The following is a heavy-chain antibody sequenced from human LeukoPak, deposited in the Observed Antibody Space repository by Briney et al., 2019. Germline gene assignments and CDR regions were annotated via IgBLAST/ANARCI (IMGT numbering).Heavy chain of an antibody. D-gene: IGHD3-10*01. Sequence: GGSLRLSCAASGFTFSSYVMHWVRQAPGKGLEWVAVISYDGSNKYYADSVKGRFTISRDNSKNTLYLQMNSLRAEDTAVYYCAREAMVRGVINPAFDIWGQGTMVTVSS. CDR3: AREAMVRGVINPAFDI. CDR1: GFTFSSYV. J-gene: IGHJ3*02. CDR2: ISYDGSNK. V-gene: IGHV3-30-3*01.